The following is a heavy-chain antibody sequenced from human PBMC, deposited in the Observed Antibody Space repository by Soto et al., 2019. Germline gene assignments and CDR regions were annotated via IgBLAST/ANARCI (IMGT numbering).Heavy chain of an antibody. J-gene: IGHJ4*02. CDR3: AKDSGDFDY. CDR2: ISWNSGSI. CDR1: GFTFDDYA. D-gene: IGHD3-10*01. Sequence: EVQLVESGGGLVQPGRSLRLSCAASGFTFDDYAMHWVRQAPGKGLEWVSGISWNSGSIGYADSVKGRFTISRDNAKNSLYLQMNSLRAEDTALYYCAKDSGDFDYWGQGTLVTVSS. V-gene: IGHV3-9*01.